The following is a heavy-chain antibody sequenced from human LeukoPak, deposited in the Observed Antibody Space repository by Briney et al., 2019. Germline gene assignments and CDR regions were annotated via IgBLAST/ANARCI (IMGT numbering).Heavy chain of an antibody. V-gene: IGHV1-18*03. CDR1: GYTLTSYG. CDR3: ARDNLAAIAGWGLDY. CDR2: ISAYNGNT. Sequence: GASVKVSCKASGYTLTSYGISWVRQAPGQGLEWMGWISAYNGNTYYAPNLQGRVTMTTDTSTSTAYMELRSLRSDDMAVYYCARDNLAAIAGWGLDYWGQGTLVTVSS. D-gene: IGHD2-15*01. J-gene: IGHJ4*02.